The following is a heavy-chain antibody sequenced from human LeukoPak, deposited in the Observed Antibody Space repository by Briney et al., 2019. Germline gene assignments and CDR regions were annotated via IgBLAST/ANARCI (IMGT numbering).Heavy chain of an antibody. J-gene: IGHJ4*02. CDR3: AKVDSSGWPQRYYFDY. CDR2: ISGSGGST. D-gene: IGHD6-19*01. Sequence: GGSLRLSCAASGFTFSSYAMSWVRQAPGKGLEWVSAISGSGGSTYYADSVKGRFTISRYNSKNTLYLHMNSLRAEDTAVYYCAKVDSSGWPQRYYFDYWGQGTLVTVSS. V-gene: IGHV3-23*01. CDR1: GFTFSSYA.